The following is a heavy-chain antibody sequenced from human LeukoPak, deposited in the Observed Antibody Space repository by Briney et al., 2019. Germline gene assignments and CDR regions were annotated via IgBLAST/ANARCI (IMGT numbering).Heavy chain of an antibody. CDR3: AREGVAGPGILPYYYYGMDV. CDR1: GDSVSSNSAA. Sequence: SQTLSLTCAISGDSVSSNSAAWNWIRQSPSRGLEWLGRTYYRSKWYNDYAVSVKSRITINPDTSKNQFSLQLNSVTPEDTAVYYCAREGVAGPGILPYYYYGMDVWGQGTTVTVSS. D-gene: IGHD6-19*01. CDR2: TYYRSKWYN. J-gene: IGHJ6*02. V-gene: IGHV6-1*01.